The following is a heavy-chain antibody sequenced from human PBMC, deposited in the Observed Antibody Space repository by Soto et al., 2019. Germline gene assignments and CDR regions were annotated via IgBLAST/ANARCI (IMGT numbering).Heavy chain of an antibody. CDR2: ISAYNGNT. Sequence: ASVKVSCKASGYTFTSYGISWVRQAPGQGLEWMGWISAYNGNTNYAQKLQGRVTMTTDTSTSTAYMELRSLRSDDTAVYYCARDSTEPPGYCSGGSCSGVPFDYWGQGTLVTVSS. V-gene: IGHV1-18*01. CDR1: GYTFTSYG. J-gene: IGHJ4*02. CDR3: ARDSTEPPGYCSGGSCSGVPFDY. D-gene: IGHD2-15*01.